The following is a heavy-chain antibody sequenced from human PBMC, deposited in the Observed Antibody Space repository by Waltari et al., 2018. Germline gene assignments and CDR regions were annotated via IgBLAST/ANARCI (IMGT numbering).Heavy chain of an antibody. J-gene: IGHJ6*02. V-gene: IGHV3-74*01. D-gene: IGHD2-15*01. CDR2: INSDGSST. Sequence: EVQLVESGGGLVQPGGSLRLSCAASGFTFSRYWMHLFRQAPGKGLVWVSRINSDGSSTSYADSVKGRFTISRDNAKNTLYLQMNSLRAEDTAVYYCAREDGCSGGSCYDYYYGMDVWGQGTTVTVSS. CDR3: AREDGCSGGSCYDYYYGMDV. CDR1: GFTFSRYW.